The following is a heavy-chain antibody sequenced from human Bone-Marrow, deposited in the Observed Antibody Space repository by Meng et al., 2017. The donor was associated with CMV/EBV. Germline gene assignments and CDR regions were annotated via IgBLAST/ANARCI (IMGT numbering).Heavy chain of an antibody. CDR3: VRGLGYYGSGSYDY. CDR1: GGSFSGHY. Sequence: CAVYGGSFSGHYWSWIRQPPGKELEWIGEINHSGSTNYTPSLKSRVTISVDTSKNQFSLKLSSVTAADTAVYYCVRGLGYYGSGSYDYWGQGTLVTVSS. D-gene: IGHD3-10*01. V-gene: IGHV4-34*01. CDR2: INHSGST. J-gene: IGHJ4*02.